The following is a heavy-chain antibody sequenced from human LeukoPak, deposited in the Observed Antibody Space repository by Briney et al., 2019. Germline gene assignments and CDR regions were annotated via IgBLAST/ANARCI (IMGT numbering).Heavy chain of an antibody. CDR3: ARDYDFWSGRDAFDI. CDR2: INPSGGST. CDR1: GDTFTSYY. Sequence: ASVKVSCKASGDTFTSYYMHWVRQAPGQGLEWMGIINPSGGSTSYAQKFQGRVTMTRDTSTSTVYMELSSLRSEDTAVYYCARDYDFWSGRDAFDIWGQGTMVTVSS. D-gene: IGHD3-3*01. V-gene: IGHV1-46*01. J-gene: IGHJ3*02.